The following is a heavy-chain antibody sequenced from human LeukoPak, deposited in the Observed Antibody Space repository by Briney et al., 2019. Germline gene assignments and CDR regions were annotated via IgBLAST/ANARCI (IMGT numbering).Heavy chain of an antibody. Sequence: ASVKVSCKASGYTFTSYYMHWVRQAPGQGLEWMGIINPSGGSTSYAQKFQGRVTMTRDMSTSTVYMELSSLRSEDTAVYYCARSPFNWNYVPKTNYYYYYYMDVWGKGTTVTVSS. V-gene: IGHV1-46*01. D-gene: IGHD1-7*01. CDR1: GYTFTSYY. CDR3: ARSPFNWNYVPKTNYYYYYYMDV. CDR2: INPSGGST. J-gene: IGHJ6*03.